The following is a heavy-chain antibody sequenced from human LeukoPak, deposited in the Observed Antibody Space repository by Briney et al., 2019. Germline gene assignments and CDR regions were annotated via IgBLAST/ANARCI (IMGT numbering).Heavy chain of an antibody. CDR2: ISAYNGNT. V-gene: IGHV1-18*01. J-gene: IGHJ6*02. Sequence: ASVKVSCKASGYTFTSYGISWVRQAPGQGLGWMGWISAYNGNTNYAQKLQGRVTMTTDTSTSTAYMELRSLRSDDTAVYYCARESPYDILTGYSLYYYYYGMDVWGQGTTVTVSS. CDR3: ARESPYDILTGYSLYYYYYGMDV. CDR1: GYTFTSYG. D-gene: IGHD3-9*01.